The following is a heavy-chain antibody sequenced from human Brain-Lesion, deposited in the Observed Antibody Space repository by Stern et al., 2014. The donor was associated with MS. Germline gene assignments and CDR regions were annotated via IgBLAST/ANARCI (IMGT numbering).Heavy chain of an antibody. J-gene: IGHJ6*02. V-gene: IGHV4-61*02. CDR1: GGSISSGGYY. Sequence: QVQLVQSGPGLVKPSQTLSLSCTVSGGSISSGGYYWSWIRQPAGKGLEWIGRIFNSGSTSYNPSLQSPVTTSIDTSKNQFSLRLNSMTAADTAVYYCARGRVVPGFQYYATDVWGQGTTVIVSS. CDR2: IFNSGST. CDR3: ARGRVVPGFQYYATDV. D-gene: IGHD2-2*01.